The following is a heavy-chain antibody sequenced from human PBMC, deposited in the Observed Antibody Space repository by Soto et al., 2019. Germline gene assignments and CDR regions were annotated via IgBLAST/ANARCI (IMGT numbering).Heavy chain of an antibody. CDR1: GFTFTRNC. CDR3: ARGRLGTAYFDY. D-gene: IGHD7-27*01. Sequence: PGGSLRLSCAASGFTFTRNCMNWVRQAPGKGLEWISYITSGSDTIHYADSVKGRFTISRDNAKNSLYLQMNSLRDEDTAVYYCARGRLGTAYFDYWGQGALVTVSS. J-gene: IGHJ4*02. V-gene: IGHV3-48*02. CDR2: ITSGSDTI.